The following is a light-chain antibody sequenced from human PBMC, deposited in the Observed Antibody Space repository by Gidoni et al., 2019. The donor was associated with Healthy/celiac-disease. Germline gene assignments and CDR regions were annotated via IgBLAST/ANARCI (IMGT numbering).Light chain of an antibody. CDR2: DVS. Sequence: QSALTQPASVSRSPGQSLTISCTGTSSDVGGYNFVSWYQQHPSKAPKLMNYDVSNRPPGVSNRFCGTKSGKTAPPTISGLQAEDEDDYYCRSYKSRSTGVFGGGTKLTVL. V-gene: IGLV2-14*01. CDR3: RSYKSRSTGV. J-gene: IGLJ2*01. CDR1: SSDVGGYNF.